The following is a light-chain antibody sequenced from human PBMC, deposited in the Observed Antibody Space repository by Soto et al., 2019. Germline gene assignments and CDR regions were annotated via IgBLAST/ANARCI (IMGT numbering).Light chain of an antibody. CDR3: QQYISXXLT. V-gene: IGKV3-20*01. Sequence: EIVMTQSPGTLSLSPGEGATLSCRASRSINSNYLAWYQQKPGQAPSLLTYGASSRATDVPDRFSASGSGTDFALTISXLXXXDVAVYYCQQYISXXLTFGGGTKVXI. J-gene: IGKJ4*01. CDR1: RSINSNY. CDR2: GAS.